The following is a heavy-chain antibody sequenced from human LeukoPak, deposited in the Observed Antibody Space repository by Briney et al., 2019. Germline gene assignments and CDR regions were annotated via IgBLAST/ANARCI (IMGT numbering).Heavy chain of an antibody. CDR2: ISYDGNNK. CDR3: AKFGKAVAAADY. D-gene: IGHD6-19*01. V-gene: IGHV3-30*18. Sequence: GGSLRLSCAASGFTFSSYGMHWVRQAPGRGLEWVAVISYDGNNKYYADSVKGRFTTSRDNSKNTLYLQMNSLRAEDTAVYYCAKFGKAVAAADYWGQGTLVTVSS. CDR1: GFTFSSYG. J-gene: IGHJ4*02.